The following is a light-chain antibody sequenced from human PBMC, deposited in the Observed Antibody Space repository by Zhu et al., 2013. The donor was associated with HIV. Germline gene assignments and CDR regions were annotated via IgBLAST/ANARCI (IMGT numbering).Light chain of an antibody. V-gene: IGKV1-27*01. CDR3: QKYNAAPYA. CDR2: GAS. J-gene: IGKJ5*01. CDR1: QDIGSS. Sequence: IQMTQSPSFLSAALGDRVTLICRASQDIGSSLAWYHQQSGGVPKLLIYGASTLYAGTSPRFSGRGSATNFTLTISSLQSEDIGTYFCQKYNAAPYAFGQGT.